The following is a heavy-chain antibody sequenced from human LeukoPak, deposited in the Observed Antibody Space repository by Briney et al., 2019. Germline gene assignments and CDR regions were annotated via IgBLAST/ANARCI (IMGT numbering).Heavy chain of an antibody. V-gene: IGHV3-74*01. CDR3: ARDRGSGWYYFDY. D-gene: IGHD6-19*01. CDR2: INSDGSST. Sequence: GGSLRLPCAASGFTFSSYWTHWVRQAPGKGLVWVSRINSDGSSTSYADSVKGRFTISRDNAKNTLYLQMNSLRAEDTAVYYCARDRGSGWYYFDYWGQGTLVTVSS. CDR1: GFTFSSYW. J-gene: IGHJ4*02.